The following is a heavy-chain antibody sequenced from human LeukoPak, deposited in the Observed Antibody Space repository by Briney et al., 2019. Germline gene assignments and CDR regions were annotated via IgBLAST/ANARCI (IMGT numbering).Heavy chain of an antibody. V-gene: IGHV3-23*01. CDR3: AKLTKYYHGPSDWFDP. CDR1: GFTFSSYA. CDR2: ISGSGGST. D-gene: IGHD3-10*01. J-gene: IGHJ5*02. Sequence: PGGSLRLSCAASGFTFSSYAMSWVRQAPGKGLEWVSAISGSGGSTYYADSVKGRFTISRDNSKNTLYLQMNSLRAEDTAVYYCAKLTKYYHGPSDWFDPWGQGTLVTVSS.